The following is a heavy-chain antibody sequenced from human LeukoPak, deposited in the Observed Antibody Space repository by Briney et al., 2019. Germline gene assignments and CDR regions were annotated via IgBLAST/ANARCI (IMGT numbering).Heavy chain of an antibody. CDR1: GGSISSSSYY. V-gene: IGHV4-39*01. CDR3: TRITYPSFDY. Sequence: SETLSLTCTVSGGSISSSSYYWGWIRQPPGKGLEWIGSIYYSGSTYYNPSLKSRVTISVDTSKNQFSLKLSSVTAADTAVYYCTRITYPSFDYWGQGTLVTVSS. CDR2: IYYSGST. J-gene: IGHJ4*02. D-gene: IGHD1-20*01.